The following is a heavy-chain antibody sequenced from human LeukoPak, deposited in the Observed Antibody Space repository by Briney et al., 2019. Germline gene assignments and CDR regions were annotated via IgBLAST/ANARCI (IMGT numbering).Heavy chain of an antibody. Sequence: SVKVSCKASGGTFSSYEISWVRQAPGQGLEWMGGIIPMFGTAKYAQKFQGRVTITTDKSTSTAYMELSSLRSEDTAVYYCARDRRLASFDYGGQGTLVTVSS. D-gene: IGHD6-25*01. J-gene: IGHJ4*02. CDR3: ARDRRLASFDY. CDR1: GGTFSSYE. CDR2: IIPMFGTA. V-gene: IGHV1-69*05.